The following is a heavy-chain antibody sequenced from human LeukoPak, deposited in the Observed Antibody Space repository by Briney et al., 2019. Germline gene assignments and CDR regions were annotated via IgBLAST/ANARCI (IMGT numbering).Heavy chain of an antibody. CDR3: AKLLSYDILTGLRFDP. CDR1: GFTFSSYA. J-gene: IGHJ5*02. Sequence: GGSLRLSCAASGFTFSSYAMSWVRQAPGKGLEWVSAISGSGGSTYYADSVKGRFTISRDNSKNTLYLQMNSLRAEDTAVYYCAKLLSYDILTGLRFDPWGQGTLVTVSS. D-gene: IGHD3-9*01. V-gene: IGHV3-23*01. CDR2: ISGSGGST.